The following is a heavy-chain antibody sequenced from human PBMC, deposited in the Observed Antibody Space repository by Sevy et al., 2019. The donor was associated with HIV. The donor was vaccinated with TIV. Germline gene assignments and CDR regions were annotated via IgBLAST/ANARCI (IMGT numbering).Heavy chain of an antibody. CDR1: GFTFSTYS. Sequence: GGYLRLSCAASGFTFSTYSMNCVRQAPGKGLEAVSSISSSTYIYYAESEKGRFTISRNYAKNSLFLQMNSLRAEDTAVYFCARIDNGDYEIAREYYMGAWGKGTVVLVSS. D-gene: IGHD4-17*01. CDR2: ISSSTYI. CDR3: ARIDNGDYEIAREYYMGA. V-gene: IGHV3-21*01. J-gene: IGHJ6*03.